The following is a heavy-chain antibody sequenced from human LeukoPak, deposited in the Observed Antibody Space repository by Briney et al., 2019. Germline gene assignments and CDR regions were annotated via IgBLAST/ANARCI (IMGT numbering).Heavy chain of an antibody. CDR1: GYTFTGYY. V-gene: IGHV1-2*02. D-gene: IGHD3-16*02. J-gene: IGHJ4*02. CDR2: INPNSGGT. CDR3: AREAPMITFGGVIVFDY. Sequence: GASVKASCKASGYTFTGYYMHWVPQAPGQGPQRMGWINPNSGGTNYAQKFQGRVTMPRDTSISTAYMELSRLRSDDPAVYYCAREAPMITFGGVIVFDYWGQGTLVTVSS.